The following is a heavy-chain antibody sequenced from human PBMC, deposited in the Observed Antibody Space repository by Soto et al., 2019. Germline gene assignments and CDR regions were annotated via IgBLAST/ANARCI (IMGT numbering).Heavy chain of an antibody. CDR1: GYSFTSYW. D-gene: IGHD3-22*01. CDR3: ARVGPGYYYDSSGYQPLDY. CDR2: IYPGDSDT. J-gene: IGHJ4*02. V-gene: IGHV5-51*01. Sequence: PGESLKISCKGSGYSFTSYWIGWVRQMPGKGLEWMGIIYPGDSDTRYSPSFQGQVTISADKSISTAYLQWSSLKASDTAMYYCARVGPGYYYDSSGYQPLDYWGQGTLVTVSS.